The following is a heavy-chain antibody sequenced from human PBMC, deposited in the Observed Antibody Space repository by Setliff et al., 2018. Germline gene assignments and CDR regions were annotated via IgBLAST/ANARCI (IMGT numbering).Heavy chain of an antibody. CDR2: IIPIFGTA. CDR3: AREDGTYYNFWSGYSTTPCYGMDV. J-gene: IGHJ6*02. CDR1: GGTFSSYD. V-gene: IGHV1-69*06. Sequence: ASVKVSCKASGGTFSSYDISWVRQAPGQGLEWMGRIIPIFGTANYAQKFQGRVTITADKSTSTAYMELSSLRSEDTAVYYCAREDGTYYNFWSGYSTTPCYGMDVWGQGTTVTVSS. D-gene: IGHD3-3*01.